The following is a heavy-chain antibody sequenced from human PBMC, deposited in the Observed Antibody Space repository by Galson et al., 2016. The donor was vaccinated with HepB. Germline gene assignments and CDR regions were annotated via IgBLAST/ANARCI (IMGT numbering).Heavy chain of an antibody. D-gene: IGHD3-10*01. V-gene: IGHV3-11*01. CDR2: ISISGSGR. CDR1: GFTFSDYY. CDR3: ARDKYGSGIGTGGMDV. J-gene: IGHJ6*02. Sequence: SLRLSCAASGFTFSDYYMTWIRQAPGKGLEWISYISISGSGRHYADSVKGRFIISRDNGKKSLYLQMESLRVEDTAVYFCARDKYGSGIGTGGMDVWGQGTTVTVSS.